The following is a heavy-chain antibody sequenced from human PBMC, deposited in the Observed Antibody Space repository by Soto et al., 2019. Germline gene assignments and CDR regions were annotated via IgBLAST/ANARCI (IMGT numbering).Heavy chain of an antibody. Sequence: GGSLRLSCAASGFIFSSYAMTWVRQAPGKGLEWVSGISGSGGSTYYADSVKGRFTISRDNSKNTLYLQMNSLRAEDTAIYYCAKYDGSPNYGMDVWGKGTTGTVCS. D-gene: IGHD3-16*01. CDR2: ISGSGGST. V-gene: IGHV3-23*01. CDR1: GFIFSSYA. CDR3: AKYDGSPNYGMDV. J-gene: IGHJ6*04.